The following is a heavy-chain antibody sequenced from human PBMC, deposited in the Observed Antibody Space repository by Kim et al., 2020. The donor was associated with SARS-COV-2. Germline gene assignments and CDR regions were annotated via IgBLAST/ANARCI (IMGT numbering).Heavy chain of an antibody. CDR2: ISGSGGTT. J-gene: IGHJ4*02. CDR3: AKDRYSGSSFYYFDY. V-gene: IGHV3-23*01. Sequence: GGSLRLSCAASEFTFSSYAMTWVRQAPGKGLEWVSAISGSGGTTYYADSVKGRFTISRDNSKNTLYLQMNSLRAEDTAVYYCAKDRYSGSSFYYFDYWGQGTLVTVSS. CDR1: EFTFSSYA. D-gene: IGHD1-26*01.